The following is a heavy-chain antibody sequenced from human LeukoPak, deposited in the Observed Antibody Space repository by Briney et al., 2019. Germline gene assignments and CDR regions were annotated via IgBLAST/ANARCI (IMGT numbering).Heavy chain of an antibody. V-gene: IGHV3-7*03. CDR1: GFTFSNYW. CDR2: IKQDGSEK. Sequence: GGSLRLSCAASGFTFSNYWMTWVRQAPGEGLEWVANIKQDGSEKYYVDSVKGRFTISRDNAKKSLYLQMNSLRTEDTAVYYCGRAMDVWGQGTTVTVSS. J-gene: IGHJ6*02. CDR3: GRAMDV.